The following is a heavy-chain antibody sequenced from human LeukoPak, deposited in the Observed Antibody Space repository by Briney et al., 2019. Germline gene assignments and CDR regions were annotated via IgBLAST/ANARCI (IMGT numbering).Heavy chain of an antibody. CDR3: ASYITMIVVVNAEYFQH. V-gene: IGHV4-39*01. CDR1: GGSISSSSYY. CDR2: IYYSGST. J-gene: IGHJ1*01. D-gene: IGHD3-22*01. Sequence: PSETLSLTCTVSGGSISSSSYYWGWIRQPPGKGLEWIGSIYYSGSTYYNPSLKSRITISADTSKNQFSLKLSSVTAADTAVYYCASYITMIVVVNAEYFQHWGQGTLVTVSS.